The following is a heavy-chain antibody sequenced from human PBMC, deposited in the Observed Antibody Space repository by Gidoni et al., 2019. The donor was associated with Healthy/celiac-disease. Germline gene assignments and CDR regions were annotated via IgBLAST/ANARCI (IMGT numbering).Heavy chain of an antibody. Sequence: QVQLQQWGAGLLKPSETLSLTCAVYGGSFSGYYWSWIRQPPGKGLEWIGEINHSGSTTYNPSLKSRVTISVDTSKNQFSLKLSSVTAADTAVYYCARLRVGGYQLVMKWFDPWGQGTLVTVSS. CDR2: INHSGST. V-gene: IGHV4-34*01. CDR3: ARLRVGGYQLVMKWFDP. J-gene: IGHJ5*02. CDR1: GGSFSGYY. D-gene: IGHD2-2*01.